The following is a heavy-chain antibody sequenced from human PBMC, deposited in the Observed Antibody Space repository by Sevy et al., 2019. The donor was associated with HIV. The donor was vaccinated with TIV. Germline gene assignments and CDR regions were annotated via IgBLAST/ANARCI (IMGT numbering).Heavy chain of an antibody. V-gene: IGHV3-30*04. Sequence: GGSLRLSCAASGFTFSSYAMHWVRQAPGKGLEWVVVISYDGSNKYYADSVKGRFTISRDNSKNTLYLQMNSLRAEDTAVYYCARDLSHWGQGTLVTVSS. D-gene: IGHD3-16*02. CDR2: ISYDGSNK. J-gene: IGHJ4*02. CDR1: GFTFSSYA. CDR3: ARDLSH.